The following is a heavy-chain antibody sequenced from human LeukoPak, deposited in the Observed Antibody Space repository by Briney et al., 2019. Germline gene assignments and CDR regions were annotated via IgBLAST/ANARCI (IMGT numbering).Heavy chain of an antibody. D-gene: IGHD4-23*01. Sequence: GGSLRLSCAASGFTFSSCSMNWVRQAPGKGLEWVSYISSSSSTMYYADSVKGRFIISRDNAKNSLYLQMNSLRAEDTAVYYCARVTRIYSVDYWGQGTLVTVSS. CDR3: ARVTRIYSVDY. CDR2: ISSSSSTM. CDR1: GFTFSSCS. J-gene: IGHJ4*02. V-gene: IGHV3-48*01.